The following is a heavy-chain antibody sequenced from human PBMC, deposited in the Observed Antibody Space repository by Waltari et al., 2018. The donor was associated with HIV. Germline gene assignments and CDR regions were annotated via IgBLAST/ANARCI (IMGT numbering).Heavy chain of an antibody. Sequence: QVQLLESGPGLVKPSETLSLTCTVSGDSISGYYWSWIRQPAGKGLEWIGRIYTTGSTNSNPSLKSRVTMSVDTSKNQFSLNRTSVTAADTAVYYCARQGVVVITPRRDFYYGLDVWGQGTTVAVSS. J-gene: IGHJ6*02. V-gene: IGHV4-4*07. CDR1: GDSISGYY. CDR2: IYTTGST. CDR3: ARQGVVVITPRRDFYYGLDV. D-gene: IGHD3-22*01.